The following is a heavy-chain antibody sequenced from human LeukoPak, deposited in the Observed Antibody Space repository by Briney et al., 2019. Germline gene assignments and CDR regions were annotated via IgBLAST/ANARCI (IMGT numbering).Heavy chain of an antibody. Sequence: GGSLRLSCAASGFTFSGYAVTWLRQAPGKGLEWVSSITGSGDYTYYIDSVKGRFTISRDNSKNILFLQMNRLRGEDTALYYCAKDGLYSDGSGHVYSFDYWGQGTLVAVSS. D-gene: IGHD3-22*01. V-gene: IGHV3-23*01. CDR3: AKDGLYSDGSGHVYSFDY. J-gene: IGHJ4*02. CDR1: GFTFSGYA. CDR2: ITGSGDYT.